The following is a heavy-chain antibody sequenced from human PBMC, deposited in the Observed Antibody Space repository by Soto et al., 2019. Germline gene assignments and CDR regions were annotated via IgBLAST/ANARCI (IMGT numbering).Heavy chain of an antibody. CDR3: VRDFPGLAVAGPQW. D-gene: IGHD6-19*01. J-gene: IGHJ4*02. Sequence: PGGSLRLSCAASGFTFSSFGMNWVRQAPGKGLEWISYITSSSATIYYADSVKGRFTISRDNAQKSLYLQMNSLRVEDTAVYYCVRDFPGLAVAGPQWWGQGTLVTVSS. CDR2: ITSSSATI. CDR1: GFTFSSFG. V-gene: IGHV3-48*01.